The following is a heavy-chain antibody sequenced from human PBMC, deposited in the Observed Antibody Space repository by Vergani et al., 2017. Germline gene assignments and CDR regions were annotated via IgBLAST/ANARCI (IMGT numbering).Heavy chain of an antibody. CDR1: GYTFTSYG. CDR3: ASPPYDILTGLTDIDAFDI. J-gene: IGHJ3*02. D-gene: IGHD3-9*01. CDR2: ISAYNGNT. V-gene: IGHV1-18*04. Sequence: QVQLVQSGAEVKKPGASVKVSCKASGYTFTSYGISWVRQAPGQGLEWMGWISAYNGNTNYAQKLQGRVTMTTDTSTSTAYMELRSLRSDDTAVYYCASPPYDILTGLTDIDAFDIWGQGTMVTVSS.